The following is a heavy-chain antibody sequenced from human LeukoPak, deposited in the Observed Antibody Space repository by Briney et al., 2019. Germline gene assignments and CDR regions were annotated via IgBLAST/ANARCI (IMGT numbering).Heavy chain of an antibody. CDR3: AELGITMIGGV. CDR1: GFTFTSFA. D-gene: IGHD3-10*02. V-gene: IGHV3-48*03. CDR2: ISSSGSTI. J-gene: IGHJ6*04. Sequence: GGSLRLSCAASGFTFTSFAMNWVRQAPGKGLEWVSYISSSGSTIYYADSMKGRFTISRDNAKNSLYLQMNSLRAEDTAVYYCAELGITMIGGVWGKGTTVTISS.